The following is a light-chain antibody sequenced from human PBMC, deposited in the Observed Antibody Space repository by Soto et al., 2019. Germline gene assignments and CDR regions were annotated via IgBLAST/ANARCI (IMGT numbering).Light chain of an antibody. CDR3: QQYNNWPPKT. CDR1: QSVSGN. J-gene: IGKJ2*01. CDR2: GAS. Sequence: EIVMTQSPATLSVSPGERATLSCRASQSVSGNLAWCQQKPGQAPRLLIYGASTRATGIPARFSGSGSGTEFTLTISSLQSEDFAVYYCQQYNNWPPKTFGQGTKREIK. V-gene: IGKV3-15*01.